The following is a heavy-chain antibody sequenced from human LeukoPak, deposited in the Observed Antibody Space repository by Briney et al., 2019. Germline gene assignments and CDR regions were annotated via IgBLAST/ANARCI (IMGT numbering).Heavy chain of an antibody. CDR2: ISGSGGST. D-gene: IGHD3-22*01. V-gene: IGHV3-23*01. CDR1: GFTFSSYA. Sequence: GGSLRLSCAASGFTFSSYAMSWVRPAPGKGLEWVSAISGSGGSTYYADSVKGRFTISRDNSKNTLYLQMNSLRAEDTAVYYCAKAATMIVVVITTYWGQGTLVTASS. CDR3: AKAATMIVVVITTY. J-gene: IGHJ4*02.